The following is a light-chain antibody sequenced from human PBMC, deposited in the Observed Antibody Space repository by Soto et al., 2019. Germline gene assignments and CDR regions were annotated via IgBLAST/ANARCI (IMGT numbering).Light chain of an antibody. CDR2: DAS. Sequence: DIQLTQSPSFLSASVGTRVTITCRASQSISSYLNWYQQKPGKAPKLLIYDASSLESGVPSRFSGSGSGTEFTLTISSLQPDDFATYYCQQYNSYWTFGQGTKVDIK. V-gene: IGKV1-5*01. CDR1: QSISSY. J-gene: IGKJ1*01. CDR3: QQYNSYWT.